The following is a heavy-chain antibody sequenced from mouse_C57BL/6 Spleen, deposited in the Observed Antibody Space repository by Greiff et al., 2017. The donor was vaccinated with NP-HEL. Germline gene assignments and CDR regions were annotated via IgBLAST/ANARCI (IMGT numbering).Heavy chain of an antibody. V-gene: IGHV5-6*01. D-gene: IGHD1-1*01. CDR3: ARYYYGSSGYFDY. Sequence: EVKLMESGGDLVKPGGSLKLSCAASGFTFSSYGMSWVRQTPDKRLEWVATISSGGSYTYYPDSVKGRFTISRDNAKNTLYLQMSSLKSEDTAMYYCARYYYGSSGYFDYWGQGTTLTVSS. CDR2: ISSGGSYT. CDR1: GFTFSSYG. J-gene: IGHJ2*01.